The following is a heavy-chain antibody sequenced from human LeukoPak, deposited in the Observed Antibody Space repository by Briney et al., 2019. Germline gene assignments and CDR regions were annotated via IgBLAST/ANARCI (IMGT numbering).Heavy chain of an antibody. CDR1: GFTVSSNY. J-gene: IGHJ2*01. CDR3: ARVGDHFHWYLDL. D-gene: IGHD3-10*01. CDR2: LYSGSDT. V-gene: IGHV3-53*01. Sequence: PGGSLRLSCAASGFTVSSNYMSWVRQAPGKGLEWVSILYSGSDTYYADSVKGRFTISRDSSKNILSLQMNNLRAEDTAVYYCARVGDHFHWYLDLWGRGTLVTVSS.